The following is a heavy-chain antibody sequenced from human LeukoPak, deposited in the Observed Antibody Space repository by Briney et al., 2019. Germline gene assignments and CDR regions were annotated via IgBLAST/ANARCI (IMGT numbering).Heavy chain of an antibody. CDR3: AREGGFWSGYLYDY. V-gene: IGHV3-21*01. J-gene: IGHJ4*02. CDR2: ISSSSSYI. Sequence: GGSLRLSCAASGFTFSSYWMNWVRQAPGKGLEWVSSISSSSSYIYYADSVKGRFTISRDNAKNSLYLQMNSLRAEDTAVYYCAREGGFWSGYLYDYWGQGTLVTVSS. D-gene: IGHD3-3*01. CDR1: GFTFSSYW.